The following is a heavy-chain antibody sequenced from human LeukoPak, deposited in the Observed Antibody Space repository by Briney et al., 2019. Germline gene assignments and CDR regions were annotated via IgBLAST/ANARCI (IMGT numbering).Heavy chain of an antibody. J-gene: IGHJ3*02. CDR3: ARHRGYDSSGYYYVESDDAFDI. D-gene: IGHD3-22*01. CDR2: IYTSGST. CDR1: GGSISSYY. V-gene: IGHV4-4*09. Sequence: SETLSLTCTVSGGSISSYYWSWIRQPPGKGLEWIGYIYTSGSTNYNPSLKSRVTISVDTSKNQFSLKLSSVTAADTAVYYCARHRGYDSSGYYYVESDDAFDIWGQGTMVTVSS.